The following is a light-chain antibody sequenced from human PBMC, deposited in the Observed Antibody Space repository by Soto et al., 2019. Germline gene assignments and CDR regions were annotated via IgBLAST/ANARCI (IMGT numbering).Light chain of an antibody. Sequence: QSVLTQPPSASGTPGQRVTISCSGSSSNIGSNYVYWYQQLPGTDPNLLIYRNNQRRSGVPDRFSCSKSGTSASLAISGLRSEDEADYYCAAWDAGLSGVVFGGGTKLTVL. J-gene: IGLJ2*01. CDR3: AAWDAGLSGVV. V-gene: IGLV1-47*01. CDR1: SSNIGSNY. CDR2: RNN.